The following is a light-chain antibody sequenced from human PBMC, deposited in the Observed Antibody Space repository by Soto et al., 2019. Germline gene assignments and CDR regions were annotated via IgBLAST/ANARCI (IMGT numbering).Light chain of an antibody. CDR3: QSYDSSLSCWV. J-gene: IGLJ3*02. CDR2: GQT. Sequence: QSVLTQPPSVSGAPGQTVTISCTGSSSNIGAGYDVNWYQQLPGTAPKLLMYGQTNRPSGVPDRFSGSKSGTSASLAITGLQAEDEADYYCQSYDSSLSCWVFGGGTKLTVL. V-gene: IGLV1-40*01. CDR1: SSNIGAGYD.